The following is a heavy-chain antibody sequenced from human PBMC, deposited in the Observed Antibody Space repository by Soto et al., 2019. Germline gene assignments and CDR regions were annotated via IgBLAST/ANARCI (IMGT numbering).Heavy chain of an antibody. CDR2: INAGNGNT. V-gene: IGHV1-3*01. CDR3: VSEALRYFTSTNCSTAWFDP. Sequence: QVQLVQSGAEVKKPGASVKVSCKASGYTFSSYGLDWVRQAPGQRLEWMGGINAGNGNTKYSQKFQGRVTITRDTSATTAYMELSSLRYEDTAVYYCVSEALRYFTSTNCSTAWFDPWGQGTLVRVSS. J-gene: IGHJ5*02. D-gene: IGHD2-2*01. CDR1: GYTFSSYG.